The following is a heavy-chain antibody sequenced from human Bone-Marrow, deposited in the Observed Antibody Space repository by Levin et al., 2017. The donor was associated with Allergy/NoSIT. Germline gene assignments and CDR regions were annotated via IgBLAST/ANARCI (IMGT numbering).Heavy chain of an antibody. Sequence: QPGGSLRLSCAASGFSFSYYWMHWVRQAPGKGLVWVSRINSDGRSTGYADSVKGRFTISRDNAKNTLYLQMNSLRAEDTAVYYCARGGYCSSTSCPYNWFDPWGQGTLVTVSS. J-gene: IGHJ5*02. V-gene: IGHV3-74*01. D-gene: IGHD2-2*01. CDR3: ARGGYCSSTSCPYNWFDP. CDR2: INSDGRST. CDR1: GFSFSYYW.